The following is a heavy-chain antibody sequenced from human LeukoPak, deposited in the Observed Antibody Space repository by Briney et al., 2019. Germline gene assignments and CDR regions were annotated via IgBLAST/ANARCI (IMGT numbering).Heavy chain of an antibody. J-gene: IGHJ5*02. Sequence: GGSLRLSCAASGFIFSRHAMSWVRQAPGKGLEWVCTTGISSVNTLCADSVKGRLTVSRDNSKNTLYLHMNSLRAEDTAVYHCAKGPNDDSNYLFDHWGQGTLVTVSS. CDR2: TGISSVNT. D-gene: IGHD4-11*01. V-gene: IGHV3-23*01. CDR1: GFIFSRHA. CDR3: AKGPNDDSNYLFDH.